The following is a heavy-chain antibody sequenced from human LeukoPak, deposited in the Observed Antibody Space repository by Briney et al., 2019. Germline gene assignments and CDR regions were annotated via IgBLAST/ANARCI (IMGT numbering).Heavy chain of an antibody. Sequence: ASVKVSCKASGYTFTGYYMHWVRQAPGQGLEWIGWINTISGGTNYAQKFQGRVTMTRDTSISTAYMELSRLTSDDTAVYYCARGREVAGTVGYWGQGTLVTVSS. D-gene: IGHD6-19*01. CDR2: INTISGGT. V-gene: IGHV1-2*02. CDR1: GYTFTGYY. J-gene: IGHJ4*02. CDR3: ARGREVAGTVGY.